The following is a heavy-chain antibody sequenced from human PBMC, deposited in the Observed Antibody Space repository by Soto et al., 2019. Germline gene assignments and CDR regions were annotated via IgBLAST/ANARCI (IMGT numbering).Heavy chain of an antibody. V-gene: IGHV1-69*05. Sequence: SVKVSCKASGGTFSSYAISWVRQAPGQGLEWMGGIIPIFGSTSYAQKFQGRVTMTRDTSTSTVYMELSSLRSEDTAVYYCARAYIAVDLSGRYFDYWGQGTLVTVSS. CDR2: IIPIFGST. D-gene: IGHD2-15*01. CDR3: ARAYIAVDLSGRYFDY. J-gene: IGHJ4*02. CDR1: GGTFSSYA.